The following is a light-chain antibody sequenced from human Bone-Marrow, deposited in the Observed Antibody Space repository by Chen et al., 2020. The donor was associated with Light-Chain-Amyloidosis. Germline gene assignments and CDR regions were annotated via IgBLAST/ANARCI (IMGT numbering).Light chain of an antibody. CDR3: QVWDRSSDRPV. CDR2: DDS. J-gene: IGLJ3*02. Sequence: SYVLTQPSSVSGAPGQTATIACGGNNIGSTSVHWYQQTPGQAPLLVVYDDSDRPSGIPERLSGSNSGNTATLTISRFEAGDEADYYCQVWDRSSDRPVFGGGTKLTVL. V-gene: IGLV3-21*02. CDR1: NIGSTS.